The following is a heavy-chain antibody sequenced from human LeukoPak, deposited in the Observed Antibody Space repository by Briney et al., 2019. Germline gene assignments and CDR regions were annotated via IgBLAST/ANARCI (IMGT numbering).Heavy chain of an antibody. CDR2: ISWSSGSI. Sequence: PGGSLRLSCAASGFTFDDYAMHWVRQAPGKGLEWVSGISWSSGSIGYADSVKGRFTISRDNAKNSLYLQMNSLRAEDTALYYCAKDMLSGALGYCSSTSCYLAAFDIWGQGTMVTVSS. J-gene: IGHJ3*02. CDR3: AKDMLSGALGYCSSTSCYLAAFDI. D-gene: IGHD2-2*03. CDR1: GFTFDDYA. V-gene: IGHV3-9*01.